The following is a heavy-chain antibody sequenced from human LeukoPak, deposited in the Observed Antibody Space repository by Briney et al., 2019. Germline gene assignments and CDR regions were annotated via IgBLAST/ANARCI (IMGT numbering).Heavy chain of an antibody. Sequence: GGSLRLSCAASGFTVGRNYMSWVRQAPGKGLEWVSIIYRGGSTNSADSLKGRFTISRDTSKNTRYLQMNSLRVEDTAVYYCARLSANSSAYFFDYWGQGTLVTVSS. CDR2: IYRGGST. CDR3: ARLSANSSAYFFDY. V-gene: IGHV3-66*04. D-gene: IGHD3-22*01. CDR1: GFTVGRNY. J-gene: IGHJ4*02.